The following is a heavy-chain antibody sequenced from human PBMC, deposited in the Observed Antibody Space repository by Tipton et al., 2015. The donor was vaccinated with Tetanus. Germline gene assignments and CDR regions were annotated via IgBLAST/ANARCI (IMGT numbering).Heavy chain of an antibody. CDR2: FSYDGSST. CDR1: GFPFSSYA. J-gene: IGHJ5*02. V-gene: IGHV3-30*03. D-gene: IGHD5-18*01. CDR3: ARSGYSNGLRWFDP. Sequence: RSLRLSCTASGFPFSSYAMHWVRQAPGKGLESVAVFSYDGSSTYYADSVKGRFTISRDNSQNTLFLQMSSLRAEDTAVYYCARSGYSNGLRWFDPWGQGTLVTVSS.